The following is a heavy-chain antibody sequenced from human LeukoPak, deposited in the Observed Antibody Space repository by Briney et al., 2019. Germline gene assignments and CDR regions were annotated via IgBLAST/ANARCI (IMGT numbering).Heavy chain of an antibody. CDR2: IRSKAYGGTT. V-gene: IGHV3-49*04. Sequence: GGSLRLPCTASGFTFGDYAMSWVRQAPGKGLEWVGFIRSKAYGGTTEYAASVKGRFTISRDDSKSIAYLQMNSLKTEDTAVYYCTRDGEYYYDSSGYYPRLDYWGQGTLVTVSS. CDR3: TRDGEYYYDSSGYYPRLDY. J-gene: IGHJ4*02. D-gene: IGHD3-22*01. CDR1: GFTFGDYA.